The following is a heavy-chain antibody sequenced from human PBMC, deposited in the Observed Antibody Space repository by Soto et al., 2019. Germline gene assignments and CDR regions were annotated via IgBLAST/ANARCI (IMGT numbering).Heavy chain of an antibody. CDR2: IYGGGDGI. CDR1: GFTFRTYT. V-gene: IGHV3-23*04. CDR3: ARANSEGVQRGGSCYSCETAIYYYYGMDV. J-gene: IGHJ6*02. Sequence: EVQLVESGGGLVQPGGSLRLSCVASGFTFRTYTMSWVRQAPGQGLEWLSGIYGGGDGISYADSVKGRFTISRDNSRNTLYLQMNSLRSDDTAIYYCARANSEGVQRGGSCYSCETAIYYYYGMDVWGQGTTVTVSS. D-gene: IGHD2-15*01.